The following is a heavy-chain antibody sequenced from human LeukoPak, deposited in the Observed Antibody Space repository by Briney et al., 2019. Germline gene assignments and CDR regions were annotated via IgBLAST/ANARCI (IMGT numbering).Heavy chain of an antibody. D-gene: IGHD6-6*01. J-gene: IGHJ4*02. Sequence: QPGGSLRLSCAASGFTFSSYAMSWVRQAPGKGLEWVSAISGSGGSTYYADSVKGRFTISRDNSKNTLYLQMNSLRAEDTAVYYCAKGSGRQQLVSTPPFDYWGQGTLVTVSS. CDR1: GFTFSSYA. V-gene: IGHV3-23*01. CDR2: ISGSGGST. CDR3: AKGSGRQQLVSTPPFDY.